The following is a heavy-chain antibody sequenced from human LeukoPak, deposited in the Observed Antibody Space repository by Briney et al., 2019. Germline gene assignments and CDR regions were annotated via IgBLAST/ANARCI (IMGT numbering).Heavy chain of an antibody. CDR1: GFTFSGYS. CDR3: ARDSPDIVLMVYAPGGAFDI. J-gene: IGHJ3*02. V-gene: IGHV3-21*01. CDR2: ISSSSSYI. Sequence: GGSLRLSCAASGFTFSGYSMNWVRQAPGKGLEWVSSISSSSSYIYYADSVKGRFTISRDNAKNSLYLQMNSLRAEDTAVYYCARDSPDIVLMVYAPGGAFDIWGQGTMVTVSS. D-gene: IGHD2-8*01.